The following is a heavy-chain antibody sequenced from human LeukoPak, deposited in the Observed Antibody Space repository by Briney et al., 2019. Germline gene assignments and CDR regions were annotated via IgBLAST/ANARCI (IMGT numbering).Heavy chain of an antibody. V-gene: IGHV3-23*01. CDR1: GFTFCNYA. Sequence: PGGSLRLSCAASGFTFCNYAMSWVRQAPGKGLEWGSTITSGGGHTYYADSVKARFTISRDNSKNTLSLQMNSLRVEDTAMFYCTRDPPDCRGTDCLLFHYWGQGTLVTVSS. J-gene: IGHJ4*02. CDR2: ITSGGGHT. CDR3: TRDPPDCRGTDCLLFHY. D-gene: IGHD2-2*01.